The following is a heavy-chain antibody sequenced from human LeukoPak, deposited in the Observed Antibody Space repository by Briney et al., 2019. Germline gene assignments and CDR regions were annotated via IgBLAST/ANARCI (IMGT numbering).Heavy chain of an antibody. CDR1: GGTFSSYA. J-gene: IGHJ4*02. V-gene: IGHV1-69*13. Sequence: SVKVSCKASGGTFSSYAISWVRRAPGQRLEWMEGIIPIFGTANYAQKFQGRVTITADESTSTAYMELSSLRSEDTAVYYCARDAAYCGGDCYSRGQFDYWGQGTLVTVSS. CDR2: IIPIFGTA. D-gene: IGHD2-21*02. CDR3: ARDAAYCGGDCYSRGQFDY.